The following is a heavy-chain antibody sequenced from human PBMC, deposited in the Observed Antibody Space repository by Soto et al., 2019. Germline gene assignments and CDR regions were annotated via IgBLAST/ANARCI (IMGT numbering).Heavy chain of an antibody. D-gene: IGHD3-10*01. CDR3: ARGYGFGELLLDY. V-gene: IGHV4-34*01. CDR1: GGSFSGYY. CDR2: INHSGST. Sequence: QVQLQQWGAGLLKPSETLSLTCAVYGGSFSGYYWSWIRQPPRMGLEWIGEINHSGSTNYNPSLKSRVTISVDTSKNQFSLKLSSVTAADTAVYYCARGYGFGELLLDYWGQGTLVTVSS. J-gene: IGHJ4*02.